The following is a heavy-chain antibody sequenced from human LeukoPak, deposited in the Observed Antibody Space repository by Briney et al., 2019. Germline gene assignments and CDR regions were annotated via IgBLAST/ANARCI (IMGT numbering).Heavy chain of an antibody. Sequence: ASVKVSCKVSGYTLTELSMHWVRQAPGKGLEWMGGFDPEDGETIYAQKFQGRVTMTEDTSTDPAYMELSSLRSEDTAVYYCATGFMITFGGVIVTDYWGQETRVTVPS. CDR1: GYTLTELS. D-gene: IGHD3-16*02. CDR3: ATGFMITFGGVIVTDY. V-gene: IGHV1-24*01. J-gene: IGHJ4*02. CDR2: FDPEDGET.